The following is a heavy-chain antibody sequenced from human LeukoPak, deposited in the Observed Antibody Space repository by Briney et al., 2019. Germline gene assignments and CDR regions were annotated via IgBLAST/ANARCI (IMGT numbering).Heavy chain of an antibody. Sequence: GGSLRLSCAASGFTFSTSWMTWVRQAPGKGLEWVANINGDGSLNGHVASVKGRFTISRDNAKNSVYLQMISLRDEDTAVYYCRRDRAYGALDYWGQGTLVTVSS. J-gene: IGHJ4*02. V-gene: IGHV3-7*01. D-gene: IGHD4/OR15-4a*01. CDR2: INGDGSLN. CDR1: GFTFSTSW. CDR3: RRDRAYGALDY.